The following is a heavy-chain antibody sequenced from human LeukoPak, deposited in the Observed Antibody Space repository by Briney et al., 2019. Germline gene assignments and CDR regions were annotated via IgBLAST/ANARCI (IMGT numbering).Heavy chain of an antibody. Sequence: GASVTVSCKASGYTFTGYYMHWVRQAPGQGLEWMRWINPNSGGTNYAQKFQGRVTMTRDTSISTAYMELSRLRSDDTAVYYCARDVNIVVVPAAIPLDYWGQGTLVTVSS. CDR3: ARDVNIVVVPAAIPLDY. J-gene: IGHJ4*02. CDR2: INPNSGGT. V-gene: IGHV1-2*02. D-gene: IGHD2-2*01. CDR1: GYTFTGYY.